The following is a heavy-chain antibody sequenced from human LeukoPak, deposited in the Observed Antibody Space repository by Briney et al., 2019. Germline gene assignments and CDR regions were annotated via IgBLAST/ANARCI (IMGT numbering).Heavy chain of an antibody. D-gene: IGHD6-13*01. CDR2: ISGSGGST. J-gene: IGHJ4*02. V-gene: IGHV3-23*01. CDR3: AKFANRWYSSSCFDY. Sequence: PGGSLRLSCAASGFTFSSYGMSWVRQAPGKGLEWVSAISGSGGSTYYADSVKGRFTISRDNSKNTLYLQMNSLRAEDTAVYYCAKFANRWYSSSCFDYWGQGTLVTVSS. CDR1: GFTFSSYG.